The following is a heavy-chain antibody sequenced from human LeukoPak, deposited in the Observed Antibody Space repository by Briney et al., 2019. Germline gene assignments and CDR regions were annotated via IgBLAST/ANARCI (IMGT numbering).Heavy chain of an antibody. CDR3: AELGITMIGGV. Sequence: GGSLRLSCAASGFTFSSYEMNWVRQAPGKGLEWVSYIRSSGSPIYYADSVKGRFTISRDNAKNSLYLQMNRLRAEDTAVYYCAELGITMIGGVWGKGTTVTISS. CDR1: GFTFSSYE. V-gene: IGHV3-48*03. J-gene: IGHJ6*04. CDR2: IRSSGSPI. D-gene: IGHD3-10*02.